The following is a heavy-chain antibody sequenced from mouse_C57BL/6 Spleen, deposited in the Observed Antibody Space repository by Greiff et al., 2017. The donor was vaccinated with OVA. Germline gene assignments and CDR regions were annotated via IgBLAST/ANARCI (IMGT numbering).Heavy chain of an antibody. V-gene: IGHV14-4*01. CDR1: GFNIKDDY. Sequence: VQLQQSGAELVRPGASVKLSCTASGFNIKDDYMHWVKQRPEQGLEWIGWIDPENGDTEYASKFQGKATITADTSSNTAYLQLSSLTSEDTAVYYCTLITTGVAWGQGTTLTVSS. CDR2: IDPENGDT. CDR3: TLITTGVA. D-gene: IGHD1-1*01. J-gene: IGHJ2*01.